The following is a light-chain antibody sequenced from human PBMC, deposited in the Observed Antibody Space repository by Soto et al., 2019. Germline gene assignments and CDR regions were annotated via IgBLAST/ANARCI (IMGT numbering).Light chain of an antibody. Sequence: DIQMTQSPSSLSASVVDRVTITFRASQSISSYLNWYQQKPGEAPNLLIYAASSLQSGVPSRFSGSGSGTDFTLTISSLQPEDFATYYCQQSYSTPITFGQGTRLEI. CDR3: QQSYSTPIT. J-gene: IGKJ5*01. CDR2: AAS. CDR1: QSISSY. V-gene: IGKV1-39*01.